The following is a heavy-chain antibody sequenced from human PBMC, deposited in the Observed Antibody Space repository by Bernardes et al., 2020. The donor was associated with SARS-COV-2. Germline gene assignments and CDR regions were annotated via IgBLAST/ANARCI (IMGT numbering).Heavy chain of an antibody. CDR3: ARATETNCANRICDGRWFDP. J-gene: IGHJ5*02. Sequence: GGSLRLSCVASGFKFGVHAIHWVRQAPGKGLEWVALMSYDGMRTSYADSVMGRFTIARDTSKNTLFLHMTVLSAEDTATYYCARATETNCANRICDGRWFDPWGQGTLVTVSP. CDR2: MSYDGMRT. V-gene: IGHV3-30*03. CDR1: GFKFGVHA. D-gene: IGHD2-8*01.